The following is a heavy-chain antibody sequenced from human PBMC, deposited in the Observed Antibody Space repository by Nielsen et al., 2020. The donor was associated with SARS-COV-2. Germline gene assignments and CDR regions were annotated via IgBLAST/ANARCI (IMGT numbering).Heavy chain of an antibody. Sequence: GGSLRLSCAASGFTFSTYTMNWVRQAPGKGLEWVSAISGSGRTPYYADSVKGRFTISRDNSKNTLYLQMNSLRAEDTAVYYCASAASSSWKSATVWGQGTTVTVSS. CDR3: ASAASSSWKSATV. CDR1: GFTFSTYT. J-gene: IGHJ6*02. V-gene: IGHV3-23*01. D-gene: IGHD3-22*01. CDR2: ISGSGRTP.